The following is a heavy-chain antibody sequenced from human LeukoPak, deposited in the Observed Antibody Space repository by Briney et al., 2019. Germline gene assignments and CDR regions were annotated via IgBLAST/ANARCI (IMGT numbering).Heavy chain of an antibody. Sequence: PGGSLRLSCAASGFTFSSYSMNWVRQAPGKGLEWVSSISSSSSYIYYADSVKGRFTISRDNAKNSLYLQMNSLRAEDTAVYYCARVGRTAMAFDYWGQGTLVTVSS. D-gene: IGHD5-18*01. CDR3: ARVGRTAMAFDY. J-gene: IGHJ4*02. CDR1: GFTFSSYS. V-gene: IGHV3-21*01. CDR2: ISSSSSYI.